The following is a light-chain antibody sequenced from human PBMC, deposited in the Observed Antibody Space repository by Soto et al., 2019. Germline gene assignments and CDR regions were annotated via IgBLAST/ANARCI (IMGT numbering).Light chain of an antibody. Sequence: DLQLTHSPSCLSASVGDSLTNTCPASQDISNYLNWYQQKLGKAQXXLISDASNLETGVPSRFSGGGSGTDFTFTISRLKPDDVATYYCQHYSNLITFGQGTRLEIK. CDR1: QDISNY. J-gene: IGKJ5*01. CDR2: DAS. V-gene: IGKV1-33*01. CDR3: QHYSNLIT.